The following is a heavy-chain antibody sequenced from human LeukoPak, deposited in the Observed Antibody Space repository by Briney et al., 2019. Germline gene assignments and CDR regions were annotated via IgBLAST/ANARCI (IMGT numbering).Heavy chain of an antibody. J-gene: IGHJ3*02. Sequence: GGSLRLSCAASGFTFSSYNVNWVRQAPGKGLEWVAYISSSSSPIYYADSVKGRFTISRDNSKNTLYLQMNSLRAEDTAVYYCATAREDNWDHDAFDIWGQGTMVTVSS. CDR3: ATAREDNWDHDAFDI. CDR2: ISSSSSPI. CDR1: GFTFSSYN. D-gene: IGHD1-20*01. V-gene: IGHV3-48*01.